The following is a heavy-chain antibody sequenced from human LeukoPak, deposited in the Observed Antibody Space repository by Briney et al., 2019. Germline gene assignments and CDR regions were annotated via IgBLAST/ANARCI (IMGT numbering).Heavy chain of an antibody. D-gene: IGHD6-13*01. Sequence: SETLSLTCTVSGGSISSYYWCWIRQPPGKGLEWIGYIYYSGSTNYNPSLKSRVTISVDTSKNQFSLKLSSVTAADTAVYYCARGRSSWYYFDYWGQGTLVTVSS. CDR1: GGSISSYY. CDR2: IYYSGST. V-gene: IGHV4-59*01. CDR3: ARGRSSWYYFDY. J-gene: IGHJ4*02.